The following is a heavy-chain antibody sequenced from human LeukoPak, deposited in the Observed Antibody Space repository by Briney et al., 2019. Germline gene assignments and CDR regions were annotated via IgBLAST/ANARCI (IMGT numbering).Heavy chain of an antibody. Sequence: ASVKVSCKASGYTFTSYDINWVRQATGQGLEWMGWMNPNSGNTGYAQKSQGRVTMTRNTSISTAYMELSSLRSEDTAVYYCARDRDGEANNWFDPWGQGTLVTVSS. CDR3: ARDRDGEANNWFDP. CDR1: GYTFTSYD. J-gene: IGHJ5*02. D-gene: IGHD4-17*01. V-gene: IGHV1-8*01. CDR2: MNPNSGNT.